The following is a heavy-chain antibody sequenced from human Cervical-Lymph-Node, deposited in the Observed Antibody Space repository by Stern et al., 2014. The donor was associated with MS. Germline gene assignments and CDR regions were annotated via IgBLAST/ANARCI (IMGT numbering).Heavy chain of an antibody. CDR2: IYYSGST. CDR1: GGSISSYY. J-gene: IGHJ4*02. CDR3: AKGPSWELLSE. Sequence: QVQLQESGPGLVKPSETLSLTCTVSGGSISSYYWSWIRQPPGKGLEWIGYIYYSGSTNYNPSLKSRVTISVDTSKNQFSLKLSSVTAADTAVYYCAKGPSWELLSEWGQGTLVTVSS. V-gene: IGHV4-59*01. D-gene: IGHD1-26*01.